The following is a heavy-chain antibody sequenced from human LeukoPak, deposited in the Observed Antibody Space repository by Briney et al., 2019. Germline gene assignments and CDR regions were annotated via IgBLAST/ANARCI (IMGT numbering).Heavy chain of an antibody. CDR2: ISSSSSYI. Sequence: GGSLRLSCAASGFTFSSYSMNWVRQAPGKGLEWVSSISSSSSYIYYADSVKGRFTISRDNAKNSLNLQTNSLRAEDTAVYYCARDPIGGLYYYYMDVWGKGTTVTVSS. CDR3: ARDPIGGLYYYYMDV. J-gene: IGHJ6*03. CDR1: GFTFSSYS. D-gene: IGHD4-23*01. V-gene: IGHV3-21*01.